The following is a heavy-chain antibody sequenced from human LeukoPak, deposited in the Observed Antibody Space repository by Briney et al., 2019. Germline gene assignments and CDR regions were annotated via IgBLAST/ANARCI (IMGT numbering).Heavy chain of an antibody. CDR1: GFTFSSYA. J-gene: IGHJ4*02. CDR3: ARRAGAYSHPYDY. V-gene: IGHV3-23*01. D-gene: IGHD4/OR15-4a*01. CDR2: ISGSGGST. Sequence: GGSLRLSCAASGFTFSSYAMSWVRQAPGKGLEWVSAISGSGGSTYYADSVKGRFTISRDNAKKSLFLQMNGLRAEDTAVYYCARRAGAYSHPYDYWGQGTLVTVSS.